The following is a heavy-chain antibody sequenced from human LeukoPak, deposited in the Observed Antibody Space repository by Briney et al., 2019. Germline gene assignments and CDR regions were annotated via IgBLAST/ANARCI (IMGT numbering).Heavy chain of an antibody. Sequence: PGGSLRLSCVASGFTLSSYWMHWVRQAPGKGLLWVSRINADGKDTPYVDSVKGRFSISRDNAKNTLYLQMNSLRAEDTAVYYCARRDWYQIDYWGQGTLVTVSS. D-gene: IGHD5-24*01. CDR1: GFTLSSYW. V-gene: IGHV3-74*01. CDR3: ARRDWYQIDY. J-gene: IGHJ4*02. CDR2: INADGKDT.